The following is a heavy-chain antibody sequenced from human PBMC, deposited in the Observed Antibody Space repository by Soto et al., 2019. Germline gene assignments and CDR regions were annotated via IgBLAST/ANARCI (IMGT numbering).Heavy chain of an antibody. CDR1: GDSVSRGSHS. J-gene: IGHJ4*01. CDR2: IYYTGST. V-gene: IGHV4-61*01. Sequence: SETLSLTCSVSGDSVSRGSHSWTWTRQPPGKGLEFLGYIYYTGSTNYNPSLKSRVTISVDTSKNQISLRLTSVTAADTAVYYCARTSTGYGHGDYWGHGIVVTVSS. D-gene: IGHD2-15*01. CDR3: ARTSTGYGHGDY.